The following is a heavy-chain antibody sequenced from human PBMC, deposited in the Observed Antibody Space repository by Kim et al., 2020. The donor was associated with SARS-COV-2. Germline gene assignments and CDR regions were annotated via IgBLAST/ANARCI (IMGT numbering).Heavy chain of an antibody. D-gene: IGHD3-10*01. Sequence: VESLKISCKGSGYSFTSYWISWVRQMPGKGLEWMGRIDPSDSYTNYSPSFQCHVTISADKSISTAYLQWSSLKASDTAMYYCARVSDYYGSGSGGDYWGQGTLVTVSS. CDR1: GYSFTSYW. V-gene: IGHV5-10-1*01. CDR2: IDPSDSYT. CDR3: ARVSDYYGSGSGGDY. J-gene: IGHJ4*02.